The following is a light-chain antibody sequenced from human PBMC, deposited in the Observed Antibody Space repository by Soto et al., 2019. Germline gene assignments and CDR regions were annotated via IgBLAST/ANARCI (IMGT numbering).Light chain of an antibody. J-gene: IGKJ3*01. Sequence: ELVMTQSPATLSVSPGERATLSCRASQSVSSNLAWYQQKPGQAPRLLIYGASTRATGIPARFSGSGSGTECTLTISSLQSEDFAVYYCQQYNNWPFTFGPGTKVDIK. CDR3: QQYNNWPFT. CDR1: QSVSSN. V-gene: IGKV3-15*01. CDR2: GAS.